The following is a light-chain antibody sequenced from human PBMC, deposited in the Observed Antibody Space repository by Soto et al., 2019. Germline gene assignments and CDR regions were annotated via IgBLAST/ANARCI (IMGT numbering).Light chain of an antibody. CDR1: SSDVGGYNY. CDR2: EVS. Sequence: QSALTQPPSASGSPGQSVTISCTGSSSDVGGYNYVSWYQQHPGKAPKLMIYEVSKRPSGVPDRLSGSKSGNTASLTVSGLQAEDEAEYHGSSYGGSNTVVFGGGTKLTV. J-gene: IGLJ2*01. CDR3: SSYGGSNTVV. V-gene: IGLV2-8*01.